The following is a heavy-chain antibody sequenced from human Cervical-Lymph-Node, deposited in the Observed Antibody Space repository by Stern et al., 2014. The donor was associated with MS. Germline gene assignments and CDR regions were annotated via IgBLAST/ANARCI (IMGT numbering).Heavy chain of an antibody. Sequence: EVQLVESGGGLVKPGGSLRLSCAASRFAFYTYVMNWVRQAPGKGLEWVSSISSSSEYIYYADSVKGRFTISRDNAKSSLYLQMDSLRAEDTAVYYCARGPAAIDFWGQGTLVTVSS. CDR1: RFAFYTYV. D-gene: IGHD6-25*01. J-gene: IGHJ4*02. V-gene: IGHV3-21*01. CDR3: ARGPAAIDF. CDR2: ISSSSEYI.